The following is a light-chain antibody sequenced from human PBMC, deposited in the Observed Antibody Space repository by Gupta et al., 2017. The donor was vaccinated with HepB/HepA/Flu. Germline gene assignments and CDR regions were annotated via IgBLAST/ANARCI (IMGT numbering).Light chain of an antibody. V-gene: IGKV3-11*01. CDR1: QSVSSY. J-gene: IGKJ4*01. Sequence: VLTQSPATLSLSPGERATLSCRASQSVSSYFAWYQQKPGQAPRLLIYDASSRAPGIQARFSGTGEGTDFNLTISRRDPEDYEVYYCQWRINGPPEGTFGGGTKLEIK. CDR2: DAS. CDR3: QWRINGPPEGT.